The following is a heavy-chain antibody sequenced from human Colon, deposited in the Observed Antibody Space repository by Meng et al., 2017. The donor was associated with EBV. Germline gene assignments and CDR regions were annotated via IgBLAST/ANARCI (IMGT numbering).Heavy chain of an antibody. D-gene: IGHD3-10*01. V-gene: IGHV4-34*01. CDR2: IDHRGNT. J-gene: IGHJ5*02. CDR3: ARRGPSGNFSP. Sequence: QVRLQKGGGRLLHPSETPFHTCAVYGGYFRDYYRTWIRNPPGKGLEWIGEIDHRGNTKYNQSLKSRVTISLDTSKKQFSLKVSSVTAADSAVYYCARRGPSGNFSPWSQGALVTVSS. CDR1: GGYFRDYY.